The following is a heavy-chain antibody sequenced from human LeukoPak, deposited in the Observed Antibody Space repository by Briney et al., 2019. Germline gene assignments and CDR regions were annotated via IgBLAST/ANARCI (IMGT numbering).Heavy chain of an antibody. J-gene: IGHJ4*02. CDR3: AIRGYCSSTSCYDDY. V-gene: IGHV1-69*13. CDR2: IIPIFGTA. CDR1: GGTFSSYA. D-gene: IGHD2-2*01. Sequence: ASVKVSCKASGGTFSSYAISWVRQAPGQGLEWMGGIIPIFGTANYAQKLQGRVTITADESTSTAYMELSSLRSEDTAVYYCAIRGYCSSTSCYDDYWGQGTLVTVSS.